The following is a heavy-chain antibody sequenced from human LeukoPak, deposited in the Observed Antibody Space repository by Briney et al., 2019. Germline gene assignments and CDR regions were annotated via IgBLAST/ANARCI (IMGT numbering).Heavy chain of an antibody. CDR3: ARDMAWSGYYGPTFPAFDI. D-gene: IGHD3-3*01. J-gene: IGHJ3*02. CDR1: GFTFSSYS. Sequence: GSLRLSCAASGFTFSSYSMNWVRQAPGKGLEWVSSISSSSSYIYYADSVKGRFTISRDNAKNSLYLQMNSLRAEDTAVYYCARDMAWSGYYGPTFPAFDIWGQGTMVTVSS. V-gene: IGHV3-21*01. CDR2: ISSSSSYI.